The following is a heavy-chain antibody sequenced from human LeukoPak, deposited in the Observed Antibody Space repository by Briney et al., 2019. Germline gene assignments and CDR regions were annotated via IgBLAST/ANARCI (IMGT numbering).Heavy chain of an antibody. CDR1: GGSISSSSYY. V-gene: IGHV4-39*07. Sequence: PSETLSLTCTVSGGSISSSSYYWGWIRQPPGKGLEWIGSIYYSGSTYYNPSLKSRVTISVDTSKNQFSLKLSSVTAADTAVYYCAMSYYDSSGIFFWGQGTLVTVSS. CDR2: IYYSGST. D-gene: IGHD3-22*01. CDR3: AMSYYDSSGIFF. J-gene: IGHJ4*02.